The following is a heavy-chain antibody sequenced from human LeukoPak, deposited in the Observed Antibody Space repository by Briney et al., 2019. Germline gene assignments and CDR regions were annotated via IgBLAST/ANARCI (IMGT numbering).Heavy chain of an antibody. J-gene: IGHJ4*02. CDR3: ARDFFAFGGVIALLDY. CDR2: IKLDGSEK. Sequence: GGSLRLSCAASGFTFSSYWMSWVRPAPGKGLEWVANIKLDGSEKYYVDSVKGRFTISRDNAKKSLYLQMNSLRDEDTAVYYCARDFFAFGGVIALLDYWGQGTLVTVSS. CDR1: GFTFSSYW. V-gene: IGHV3-7*01. D-gene: IGHD3-16*02.